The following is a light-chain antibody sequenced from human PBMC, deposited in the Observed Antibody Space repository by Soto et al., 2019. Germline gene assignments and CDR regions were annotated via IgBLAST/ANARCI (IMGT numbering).Light chain of an antibody. Sequence: IQMTQSPSTLPASVGDRVTITCRASQSITNRLAWYQQKPGKAPTLLIYAASNLQSGVPSRFRGSRSGTEFTLTVSSLQPEDFATYYCLQDHDDSWTFGQGTKVDI. J-gene: IGKJ1*01. CDR1: QSITNR. CDR2: AAS. V-gene: IGKV1-6*01. CDR3: LQDHDDSWT.